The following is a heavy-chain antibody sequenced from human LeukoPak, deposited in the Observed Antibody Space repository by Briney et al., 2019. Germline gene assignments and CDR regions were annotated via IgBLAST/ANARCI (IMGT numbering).Heavy chain of an antibody. CDR1: GGSISSYY. D-gene: IGHD3-3*01. J-gene: IGHJ5*02. CDR3: ARGLSLRFLEWFLDP. CDR2: IYYTGTT. V-gene: IGHV4-59*12. Sequence: SETLSLTCTVSGGSISSYYWSWIRQPPGKGLEWIGYIYYTGTTNYNPSLKSRVTISVDTSENQFSLKLSSVTAADTAVYYCARGLSLRFLEWFLDPWGQGTLVTVSS.